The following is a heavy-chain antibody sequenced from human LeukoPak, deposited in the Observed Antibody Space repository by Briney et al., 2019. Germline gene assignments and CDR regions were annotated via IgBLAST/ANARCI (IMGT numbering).Heavy chain of an antibody. V-gene: IGHV4-30-4*01. Sequence: SETLSLTCTVSGGSISSGDYYWSWIRQPPGKGLEWIGYIYYSGSTYYNPSLKSRVTISVDTSKNQFSLKLSSVTAADTAVYYCARDWAYYYDSSGSIDAFDIWGQGTMVTVSS. CDR3: ARDWAYYYDSSGSIDAFDI. CDR1: GGSISSGDYY. D-gene: IGHD3-22*01. J-gene: IGHJ3*02. CDR2: IYYSGST.